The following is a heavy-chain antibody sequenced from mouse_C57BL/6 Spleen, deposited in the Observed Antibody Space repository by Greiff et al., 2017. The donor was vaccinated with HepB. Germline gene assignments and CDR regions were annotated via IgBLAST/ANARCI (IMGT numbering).Heavy chain of an antibody. J-gene: IGHJ4*01. V-gene: IGHV1-50*01. CDR3: ARSLRRGYYYAMDY. CDR1: GYTFTSYW. Sequence: VQLQQPGAELVKPGASVKLSCKASGYTFTSYWMQWVKQRPGQGLEWIGEIDPSDSYTNYNQKFKGKATLTVDTSSSTAYMQLRSLTSEDSAVYYCARSLRRGYYYAMDYWGQGTSVTVSS. CDR2: IDPSDSYT. D-gene: IGHD2-12*01.